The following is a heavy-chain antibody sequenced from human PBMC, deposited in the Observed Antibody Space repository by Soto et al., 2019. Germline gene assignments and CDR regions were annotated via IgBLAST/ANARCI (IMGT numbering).Heavy chain of an antibody. D-gene: IGHD1-26*01. CDR3: VQGASTAHQPLDS. J-gene: IGHJ4*02. Sequence: ESGGGVVQPGRSLRLSCAASGFIFRNFGMHWVRRAPGKGLEWVATISGDGNDKYYPDSMKGRFTISRDNFNNTLYLQLNSLRPEDTAVYHCVQGASTAHQPLDSWGQGVLVTGSS. V-gene: IGHV3-30*03. CDR1: GFIFRNFG. CDR2: ISGDGNDK.